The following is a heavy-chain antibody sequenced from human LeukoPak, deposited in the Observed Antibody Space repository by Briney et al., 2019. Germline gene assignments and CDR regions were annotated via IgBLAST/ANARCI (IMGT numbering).Heavy chain of an antibody. V-gene: IGHV4-4*07. J-gene: IGHJ6*03. D-gene: IGHD3-10*01. CDR2: IYTSGRT. Sequence: SETLSLTCNVSGGSISSYYWSWIRQPAGKGLEWIGRIYTSGRTNYNPPLKSRVTMSVDTSKNQFSLKLSSVTAADTAVYYCARGLAKWFGDPIIQYYYMDVWGKGTTVTISS. CDR1: GGSISSYY. CDR3: ARGLAKWFGDPIIQYYYMDV.